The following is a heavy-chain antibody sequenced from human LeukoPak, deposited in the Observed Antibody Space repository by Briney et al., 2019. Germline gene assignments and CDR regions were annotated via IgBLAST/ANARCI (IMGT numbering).Heavy chain of an antibody. CDR2: TYYRSKWYS. CDR3: AMTPGIAVAGTRASWFDP. V-gene: IGHV6-1*01. J-gene: IGHJ5*02. Sequence: SQTLSLTCAISGDSVSSNSAAWNWIRQSPSRGLEWLGRTYYRSKWYSDYAVSVKSRITINPDTSKNQFSLQLNSVTPEDTAVYYCAMTPGIAVAGTRASWFDPWGQGTLVTVSS. D-gene: IGHD6-19*01. CDR1: GDSVSSNSAA.